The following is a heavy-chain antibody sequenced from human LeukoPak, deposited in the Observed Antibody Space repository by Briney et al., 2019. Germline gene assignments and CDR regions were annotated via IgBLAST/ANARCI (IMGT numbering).Heavy chain of an antibody. CDR2: MNPNSGNT. CDR3: ATLGLVVPAATDAFDI. D-gene: IGHD2-2*01. Sequence: ASVKVSCKASGYTFTSYDINWVRQATGQGLEWMGWMNPNSGNTGYAQKFQGRVTMTRNTSISTAYMELSSLRSGDTAVYYRATLGLVVPAATDAFDIWGQGTMVTVSS. V-gene: IGHV1-8*01. CDR1: GYTFTSYD. J-gene: IGHJ3*02.